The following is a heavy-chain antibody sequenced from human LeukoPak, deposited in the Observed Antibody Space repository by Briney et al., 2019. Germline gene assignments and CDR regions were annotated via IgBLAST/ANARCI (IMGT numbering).Heavy chain of an antibody. J-gene: IGHJ4*02. CDR3: ARGAYSSSSRSGYYFDY. CDR1: GGSISSSSYY. D-gene: IGHD6-6*01. CDR2: IYYSGNT. V-gene: IGHV4-39*07. Sequence: PSETLSLTCTVSGGSISSSSYYWGWIRQPPGKGLEWIGSIYYSGNTYYNPSLKSRVTISVDTSKNQFSLKLSSVTAADTAVYYCARGAYSSSSRSGYYFDYWGQGTLVTVSS.